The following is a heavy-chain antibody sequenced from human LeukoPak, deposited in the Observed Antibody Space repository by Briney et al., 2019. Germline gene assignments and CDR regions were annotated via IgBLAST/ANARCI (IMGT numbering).Heavy chain of an antibody. J-gene: IGHJ4*02. CDR1: GFSVRTSTVG. CDR2: IYRDDDK. V-gene: IGHV2-5*02. CDR3: AHSLGYCITTRCSFYFDY. D-gene: IGHD2-2*01. Sequence: ESGPTLTKPPQLRTLTYSFSGFSVRTSTVGVGWIRQPPGKALEWLPLIYRDDDKRYSPYLKSRLTITKDTSKNQVVLTITNMDPMDTATYYCAHSLGYCITTRCSFYFDYWGQGTLVTVSS.